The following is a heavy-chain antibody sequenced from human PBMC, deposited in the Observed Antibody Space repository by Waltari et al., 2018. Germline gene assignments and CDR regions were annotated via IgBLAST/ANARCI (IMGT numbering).Heavy chain of an antibody. D-gene: IGHD6-13*01. CDR2: IYYSGST. J-gene: IGHJ4*02. V-gene: IGHV4-59*01. CDR3: ARAAGRFDY. Sequence: QVQLQESGPGLVKPSETLSLTCTVSGGSISSYYWSWIRQPPGKGREWIGYIYYSGSTNYNPSLKSRVTISVDTSKNQFSLKLSSVTAADTAVYYCARAAGRFDYWGQGTLVTVSS. CDR1: GGSISSYY.